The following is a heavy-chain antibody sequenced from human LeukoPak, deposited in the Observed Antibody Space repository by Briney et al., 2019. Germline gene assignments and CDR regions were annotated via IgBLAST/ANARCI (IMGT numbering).Heavy chain of an antibody. V-gene: IGHV4-31*03. CDR1: GGSISSGGYY. D-gene: IGHD3-9*01. CDR3: ARLPVYDILTGYQNDAFDI. CDR2: IYNSGST. Sequence: SETLSLTCTVSGGSISSGGYYWSWIRQHPGKGLEWIGYIYNSGSTYYNPSLKSRVTISVDTSKNQFSLKLSSVTAADTAVYYCARLPVYDILTGYQNDAFDIWGQGTMVTVSS. J-gene: IGHJ3*02.